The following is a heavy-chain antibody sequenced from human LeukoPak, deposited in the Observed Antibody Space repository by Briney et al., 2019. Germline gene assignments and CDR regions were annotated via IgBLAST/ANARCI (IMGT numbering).Heavy chain of an antibody. Sequence: SETLSLTCTVSGGSISSYYWSWIRQPPGKGLEWIGYIYYSGSTNYNPSLKSQVTISVDTSKNQFSLKLSSVTAADTAVYYCARGYSYGAPLRYWGQGTLVTVSS. CDR1: GGSISSYY. CDR2: IYYSGST. D-gene: IGHD5-18*01. CDR3: ARGYSYGAPLRY. V-gene: IGHV4-59*01. J-gene: IGHJ4*02.